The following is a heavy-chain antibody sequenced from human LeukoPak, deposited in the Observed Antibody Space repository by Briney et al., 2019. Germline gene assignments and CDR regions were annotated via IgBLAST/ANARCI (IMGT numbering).Heavy chain of an antibody. CDR2: ISGSGSTT. Sequence: PGGSLRLSCAASGFTFSSYAMSWVRQAPGKGLEWVSVISGSGSTTYSADSVKGRFTISRDNSKNTLYLQMNSLRAEDTAVYYCAKAYVGTYHFDYWGQGTLVTVSS. V-gene: IGHV3-23*01. CDR1: GFTFSSYA. J-gene: IGHJ4*02. CDR3: AKAYVGTYHFDY. D-gene: IGHD1-26*01.